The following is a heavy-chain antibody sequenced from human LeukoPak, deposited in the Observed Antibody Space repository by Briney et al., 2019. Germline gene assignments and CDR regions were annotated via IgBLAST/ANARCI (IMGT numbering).Heavy chain of an antibody. CDR3: AKDGHYYYYYMDV. J-gene: IGHJ6*03. CDR2: ISGSGGST. CDR1: GFTFGSYA. D-gene: IGHD3/OR15-3a*01. V-gene: IGHV3-23*01. Sequence: GGSLRLSCAASGFTFGSYAMSWVRQAPGKGLEWVSAISGSGGSTYYADSVKGRFTISRDNSKNTLYLQMNSLRAEDTAVYYCAKDGHYYYYYMDVWGKGTTVTVSS.